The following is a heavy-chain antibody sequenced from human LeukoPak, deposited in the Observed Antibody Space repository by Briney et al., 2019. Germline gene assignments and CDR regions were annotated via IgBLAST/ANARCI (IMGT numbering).Heavy chain of an antibody. V-gene: IGHV3-9*01. D-gene: IGHD2-15*01. CDR3: AKDRAWSPDAFDI. CDR1: GFTFDDYA. Sequence: GGSLRLSCAASGFTFDDYAMHWVRQAPGKGLEWVSGISWNSGSIGYADSVKGRFTISRDNAKNSLYLQMNSLRAEDTALYYCAKDRAWSPDAFDIWGQGTMVTVSS. CDR2: ISWNSGSI. J-gene: IGHJ3*02.